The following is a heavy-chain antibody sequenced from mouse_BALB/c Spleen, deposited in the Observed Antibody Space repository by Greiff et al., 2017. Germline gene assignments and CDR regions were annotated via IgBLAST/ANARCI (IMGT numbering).Heavy chain of an antibody. Sequence: EVKLQESGGGLVKPGGSLKLSCAASGFTFSSYAMSWVRQTPEKRLEWVASISSGGSTYYPDSVKGRFTISRDNARNILYLQMSSLRSEDTAMYYCAREGYYSNPRAMDYWGQGTSVTVSS. J-gene: IGHJ4*01. CDR3: AREGYYSNPRAMDY. D-gene: IGHD2-5*01. V-gene: IGHV5-6-5*01. CDR1: GFTFSSYA. CDR2: ISSGGST.